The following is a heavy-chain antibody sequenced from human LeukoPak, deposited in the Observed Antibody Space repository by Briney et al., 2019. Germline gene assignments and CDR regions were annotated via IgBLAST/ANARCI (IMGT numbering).Heavy chain of an antibody. J-gene: IGHJ5*02. CDR3: ARVGYDSSSYDIWWFDP. CDR2: IYTSGST. V-gene: IGHV4-4*07. Sequence: SETLSLTCTVSGGSISSYYWSWIRQPAGKGLEWIERIYTSGSTNYNPSLKSRVTTSVDTSKNQFSLKLSSVTAADTAVYYCARVGYDSSSYDIWWFDPWGQGTLVTVSS. D-gene: IGHD3-22*01. CDR1: GGSISSYY.